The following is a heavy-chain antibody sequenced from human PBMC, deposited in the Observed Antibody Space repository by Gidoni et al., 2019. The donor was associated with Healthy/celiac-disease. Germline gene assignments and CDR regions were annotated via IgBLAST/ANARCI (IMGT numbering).Heavy chain of an antibody. CDR3: ASAGQLAHYYYYYMDV. V-gene: IGHV1-69*01. CDR1: GGTFSSYA. Sequence: QVQLVQSGAEVKKPGSSVKVSCKASGGTFSSYAISWVRPAPGQGLEWMGGIIPIFGTANYAQKFQGRVTITADESTSTAYMELSGLRSEDTAVYYCASAGQLAHYYYYYMDVWGKGTTVTVSS. D-gene: IGHD6-6*01. J-gene: IGHJ6*03. CDR2: IIPIFGTA.